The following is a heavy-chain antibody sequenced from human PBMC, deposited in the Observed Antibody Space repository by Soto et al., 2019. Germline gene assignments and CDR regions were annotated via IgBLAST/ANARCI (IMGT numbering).Heavy chain of an antibody. D-gene: IGHD2-21*01. CDR2: IFPNGRDK. CDR1: GFNFNTYF. Sequence: QVQLVQSGGGVVQPGRSLRLSCAASGFNFNTYFMHWVRQAPGKGLEWVAMIFPNGRDKEYADSVKGRFTISRDNSINRTYMQMDSLGPEDRAVSYFARDYEHGSNCDLAYWGQGALVTVSS. J-gene: IGHJ4*02. V-gene: IGHV3-30*13. CDR3: ARDYEHGSNCDLAY.